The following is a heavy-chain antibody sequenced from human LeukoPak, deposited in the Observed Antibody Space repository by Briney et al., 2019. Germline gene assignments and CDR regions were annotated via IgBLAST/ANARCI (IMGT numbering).Heavy chain of an antibody. CDR3: ARKFLGSRGYYFDY. D-gene: IGHD3-10*01. CDR2: MNPNTANT. V-gene: IGHV1-8*02. J-gene: IGHJ4*02. Sequence: ASVKVSCKASGYTFTNYDINWVRQATGQGLEWMGWMNPNTANTGYAQKFRGRVTMTRNTSITTAYMELSSMRSDDTAIYYCARKFLGSRGYYFDYWGQGTLVIVSS. CDR1: GYTFTNYD.